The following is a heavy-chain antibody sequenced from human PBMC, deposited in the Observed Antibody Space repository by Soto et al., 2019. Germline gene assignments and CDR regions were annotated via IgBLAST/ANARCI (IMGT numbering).Heavy chain of an antibody. V-gene: IGHV1-46*01. J-gene: IGHJ6*02. CDR1: GYTFTSYY. CDR2: INPSGGST. CDR3: ARDRPQYYDILTGYYTTYGMDV. Sequence: ASVKVSCKASGYTFTSYYMHWVRQAPGQGLEWTGIINPSGGSTSYAQKFQGRVTMTRDTSTSTVYMELSSLRSEDTAVYYCARDRPQYYDILTGYYTTYGMDVWGQGTTVTVSS. D-gene: IGHD3-9*01.